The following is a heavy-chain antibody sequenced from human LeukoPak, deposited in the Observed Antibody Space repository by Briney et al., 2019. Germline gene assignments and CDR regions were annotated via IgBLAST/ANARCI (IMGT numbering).Heavy chain of an antibody. CDR1: GFTFSSYG. J-gene: IGHJ6*03. CDR2: IRYDGSNK. V-gene: IGHV3-30*02. D-gene: IGHD3-10*01. CDR3: ANYGSGSYPNYYYYYMDV. Sequence: GGSLRLSCAASGFTFSSYGMHWVRQAPGKGLEWVAFIRYDGSNKYYADSVKGRFTISRDNSKNTLYLQMNSLRAEDTAVYYCANYGSGSYPNYYYYYMDVWGKGTTVTISS.